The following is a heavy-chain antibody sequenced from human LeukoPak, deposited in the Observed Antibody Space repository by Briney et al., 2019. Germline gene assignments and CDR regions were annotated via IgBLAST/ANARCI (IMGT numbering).Heavy chain of an antibody. J-gene: IGHJ4*02. V-gene: IGHV3-23*01. CDR1: EFTFSSYA. Sequence: GGSLRLSCAASEFTFSSYAMSWVGQAPGKGLDGVSAISGSGVSTYYADSVKGRFTISRDNSKNTLYLQMNSLRAEDTAVYYCARGSCSSTSCISEEKSLHYWGQRTLVAVSS. D-gene: IGHD2-2*01. CDR2: ISGSGVST. CDR3: ARGSCSSTSCISEEKSLHY.